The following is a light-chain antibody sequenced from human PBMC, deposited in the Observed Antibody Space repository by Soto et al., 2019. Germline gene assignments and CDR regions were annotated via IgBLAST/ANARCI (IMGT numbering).Light chain of an antibody. CDR1: QSISVW. Sequence: LSASVGDRVTITCRASQSISVWLAWYQQKAGKAPNLLIYKASRLESGVPSRFSGSGSETEFTLTISGLQPGDSATYYCQQYNSYSPTFGQGTKVDIK. J-gene: IGKJ1*01. CDR2: KAS. CDR3: QQYNSYSPT. V-gene: IGKV1-5*03.